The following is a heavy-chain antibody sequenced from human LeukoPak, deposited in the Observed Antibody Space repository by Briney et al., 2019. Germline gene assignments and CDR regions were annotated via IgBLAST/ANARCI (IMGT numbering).Heavy chain of an antibody. D-gene: IGHD3-22*01. CDR3: ARAANYDRHFDY. J-gene: IGHJ4*02. CDR1: GGSFSGYY. CDR2: IYTSGST. Sequence: SETLSLTCAVYGGSFSGYYWGWIRQPAGKGLEWIGRIYTSGSTNYNPSLKSRVTMSVDTSKNQFSLKLSSVTAADTAVYYCARAANYDRHFDYWGQGTLVTVSS. V-gene: IGHV4-59*10.